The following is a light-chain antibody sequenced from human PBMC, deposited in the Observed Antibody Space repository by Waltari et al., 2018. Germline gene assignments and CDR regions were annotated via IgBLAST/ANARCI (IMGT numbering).Light chain of an antibody. Sequence: SYVLTQPPLVSVAPGKTARISCAGQNIRSKTVHWYQQKPGQAPVLVISGDTFRPSGVPERSSGAHTATLTSVRVGAGDEADYYCQVWDSSGDHPVFGGGTRLTVL. J-gene: IGLJ2*01. CDR3: QVWDSSGDHPV. V-gene: IGLV3-21*03. CDR1: NIRSKT. CDR2: GDT.